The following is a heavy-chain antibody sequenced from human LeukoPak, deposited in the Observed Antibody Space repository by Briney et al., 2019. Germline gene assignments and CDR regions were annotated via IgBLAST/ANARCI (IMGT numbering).Heavy chain of an antibody. CDR1: GYTFTGYY. V-gene: IGHV1-2*02. J-gene: IGHJ5*02. CDR3: ARDRSGSYYFLNWFDP. Sequence: ASVKVSCKASGYTFTGYYMHWVRQAPGQGLEWMGWINPNSGGTNYAQKFQGRVTMTRDTSISTAYMELSSLRSEDTAVYYCARDRSGSYYFLNWFDPWGQGTLVTVSS. D-gene: IGHD1-26*01. CDR2: INPNSGGT.